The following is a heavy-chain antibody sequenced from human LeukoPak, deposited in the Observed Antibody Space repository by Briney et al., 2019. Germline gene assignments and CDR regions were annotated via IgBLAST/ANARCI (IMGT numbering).Heavy chain of an antibody. V-gene: IGHV4-34*01. D-gene: IGHD3-22*01. Sequence: PSETLSLTCAVYGGSFSGYYWTWIRQPPGKGLEWIGEINHSGNTNYNPSLKSRVAISVDTSKNQFSLKLSSVIAADTAMYCCARSKDGSGFAAYWGQGTQVTVSS. CDR1: GGSFSGYY. CDR3: ARSKDGSGFAAY. J-gene: IGHJ4*02. CDR2: INHSGNT.